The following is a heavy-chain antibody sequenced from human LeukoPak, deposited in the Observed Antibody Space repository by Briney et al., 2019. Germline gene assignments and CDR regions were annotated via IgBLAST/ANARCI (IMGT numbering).Heavy chain of an antibody. D-gene: IGHD5-12*01. CDR1: GYTFTSYD. CDR2: MNPNSGNT. V-gene: IGHV1-8*01. CDR3: ARGLAKWLRLAYYYYGMDV. J-gene: IGHJ6*02. Sequence: GASVKVSCKASGYTFTSYDINWVRQATGQGLEWMGWMNPNSGNTGYAQKFQGRVTMTRNTSISTAYMELSSLRSEDTAVYYRARGLAKWLRLAYYYYGMDVWGQGTTVTVSS.